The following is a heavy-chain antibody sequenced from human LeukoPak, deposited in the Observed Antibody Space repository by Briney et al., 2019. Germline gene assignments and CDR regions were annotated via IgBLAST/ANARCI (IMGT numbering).Heavy chain of an antibody. J-gene: IGHJ6*03. Sequence: GGSLRLSCAASGFTFSSYVMHWVRQAPGKGLEWVAIISYDGSNEYYADSVKGRFTISRDNAKNSLYLQMNSLRAEDTAVYYCARDQVVGATGAYYMDVWGKGTTVTVSS. V-gene: IGHV3-30*04. CDR3: ARDQVVGATGAYYMDV. CDR2: ISYDGSNE. D-gene: IGHD1-26*01. CDR1: GFTFSSYV.